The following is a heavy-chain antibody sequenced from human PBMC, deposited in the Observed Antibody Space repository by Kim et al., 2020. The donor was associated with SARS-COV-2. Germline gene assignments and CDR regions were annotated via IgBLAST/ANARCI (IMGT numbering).Heavy chain of an antibody. J-gene: IGHJ3*02. CDR2: IYSTGST. CDR3: ARDGYNTTIFANDGFDI. Sequence: SETLSLTCSVSGGSVSTGDYSWNWIRQPPGKGLEWIGHIYSTGSTHYNPSLGSRATISLDKSKNVLSLKLTSVTAADRAKYYCARDGYNTTIFANDGFDIWGQGLMVIVSS. V-gene: IGHV4-30-4*08. CDR1: GGSVSTGDYS. D-gene: IGHD5-12*01.